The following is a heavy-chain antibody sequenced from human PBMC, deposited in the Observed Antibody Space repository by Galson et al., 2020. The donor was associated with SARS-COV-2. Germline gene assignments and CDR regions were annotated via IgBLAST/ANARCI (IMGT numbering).Heavy chain of an antibody. V-gene: IGHV3-33*01. D-gene: IGHD3-22*01. J-gene: IGHJ4*02. CDR3: ARGVHSGYFDY. CDR2: IWYDGSNK. Sequence: TGGSLRLSCAASGFTFSSYGMHWVRQAPGKGLEWVAVIWYDGSNKYYADSVKGRFTISRDNSKNTLYLQMNSLRAEDTAVYYCARGVHSGYFDYWGQGTLVTVSS. CDR1: GFTFSSYG.